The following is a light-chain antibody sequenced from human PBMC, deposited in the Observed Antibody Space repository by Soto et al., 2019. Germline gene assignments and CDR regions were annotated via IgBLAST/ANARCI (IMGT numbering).Light chain of an antibody. J-gene: IGKJ1*01. Sequence: EIVLTQSPGTLSLSPGERATLSCRASQSVSSNYLAWYQQKPGQSPRVLIYRASIRATGISDRFSGSGSGTDFTLTISRLEPEDFAVYYCQHYGASPWTFGQGTKVDIK. CDR1: QSVSSNY. V-gene: IGKV3-20*01. CDR3: QHYGASPWT. CDR2: RAS.